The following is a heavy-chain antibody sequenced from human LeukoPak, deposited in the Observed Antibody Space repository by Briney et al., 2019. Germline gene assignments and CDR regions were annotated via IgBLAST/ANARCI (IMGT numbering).Heavy chain of an antibody. CDR1: GFTFGSYA. Sequence: GGSLRPSCAASGFTFGSYAIYWVRQAPGKGLEWVSGISGSGGITYFADSVKGRFTISRDNSRNTVYLQINSLRAEDTALYYCAKTRAGNSSGRDPGWPMDYWGQGTLVTVSS. D-gene: IGHD3-22*01. V-gene: IGHV3-23*01. J-gene: IGHJ4*02. CDR3: AKTRAGNSSGRDPGWPMDY. CDR2: ISGSGGIT.